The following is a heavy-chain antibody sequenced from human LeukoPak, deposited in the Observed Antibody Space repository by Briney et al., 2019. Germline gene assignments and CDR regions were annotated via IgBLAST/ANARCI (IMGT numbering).Heavy chain of an antibody. CDR3: ARGSSIAARWIEEHGDGY. CDR1: GGSISSYY. V-gene: IGHV4-59*01. Sequence: SETLSLTCTVSGGSISSYYWSWIRQPPGKGLEWIGYIYYSGSTNYNPSLKSRVTISVDTSKNQFSLKLSSVTAADTAVYYCARGSSIAARWIEEHGDGYWGQGTLVTVSS. J-gene: IGHJ4*02. D-gene: IGHD6-6*01. CDR2: IYYSGST.